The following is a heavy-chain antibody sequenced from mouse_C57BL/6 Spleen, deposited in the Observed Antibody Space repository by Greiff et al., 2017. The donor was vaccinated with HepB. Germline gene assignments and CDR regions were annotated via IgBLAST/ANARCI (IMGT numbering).Heavy chain of an antibody. Sequence: VKLQQSGAELVKPGASVKISCKASGYAFSSYWMNWVKQRPGKGLEWIGQIYPGDGDTNYNGKFKGKATLTADKSSSTAYMQLSSLTSEDSAVYFCARHYGNPYYYAMDYWGQGTSVTVSS. V-gene: IGHV1-80*01. D-gene: IGHD2-1*01. CDR3: ARHYGNPYYYAMDY. CDR2: IYPGDGDT. J-gene: IGHJ4*01. CDR1: GYAFSSYW.